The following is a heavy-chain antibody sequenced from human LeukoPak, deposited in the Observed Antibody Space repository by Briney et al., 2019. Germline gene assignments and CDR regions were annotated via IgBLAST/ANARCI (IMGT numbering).Heavy chain of an antibody. CDR3: AVYSTSSGWLDP. CDR2: IYYSGTI. D-gene: IGHD6-6*01. CDR1: GGSSSSSSYH. J-gene: IGHJ5*02. V-gene: IGHV4-39*01. Sequence: PSETLSLTCTVSGGSSSSSSYHWGWIRQPPGKGLEWVGNIYYSGTIYYNPSLKSRVTISVDTSKNQFSLKLSSVTAADTAVYYCAVYSTSSGWLDPWGQGTLVTVSS.